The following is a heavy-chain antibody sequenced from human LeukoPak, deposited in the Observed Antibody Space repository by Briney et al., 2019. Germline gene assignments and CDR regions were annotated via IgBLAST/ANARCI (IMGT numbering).Heavy chain of an antibody. CDR2: ISGDGAKP. CDR3: ARERSGGWPFDY. D-gene: IGHD6-19*01. V-gene: IGHV3-23*01. CDR1: GFSFSNAW. J-gene: IGHJ4*02. Sequence: RTGGSLRLSCAASGFSFSNAWMSWVRQAPGQGLEWASAISGDGAKPYYADSVKGRFTISRDNSKNTLYLQMNSLRAADTALYYCARERSGGWPFDYWGQGTLVTVSS.